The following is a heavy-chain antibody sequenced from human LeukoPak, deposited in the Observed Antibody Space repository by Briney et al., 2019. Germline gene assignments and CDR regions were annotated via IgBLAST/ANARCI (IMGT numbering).Heavy chain of an antibody. V-gene: IGHV3-7*01. J-gene: IGHJ4*02. CDR1: GFTFSNYW. D-gene: IGHD1-1*01. CDR3: ARLPTTPTFDY. CDR2: IKPDGSNK. Sequence: GGSLRLSCAASGFTFSNYWMSWVRQTPGKGLECVANIKPDGSNKYYVNSVKGRFTISRDNAKNSLYLQINSLRADDTAVYYCARLPTTPTFDYWGQGTLVTVSS.